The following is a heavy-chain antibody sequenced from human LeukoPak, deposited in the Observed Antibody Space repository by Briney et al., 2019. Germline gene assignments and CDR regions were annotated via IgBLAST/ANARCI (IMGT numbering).Heavy chain of an antibody. D-gene: IGHD1-26*01. CDR3: ARGGIVGSAHDAFDI. CDR1: GFTFSDSG. Sequence: GGSLRLSCAASGFTFSDSGIHWVRQAPGQGLEWVGNIWFDGSHRFYADSVKGRFTISRDNSKNTLYLEMNSLRAEDTAMYYCARGGIVGSAHDAFDIWGQGTTVTVSS. V-gene: IGHV3-33*01. J-gene: IGHJ3*02. CDR2: IWFDGSHR.